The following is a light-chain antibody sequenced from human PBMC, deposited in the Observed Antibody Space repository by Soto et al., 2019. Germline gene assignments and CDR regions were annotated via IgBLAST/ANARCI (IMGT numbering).Light chain of an antibody. CDR1: QSVSSSY. J-gene: IGKJ1*01. CDR2: GAS. CDR3: HRYGSSPWT. V-gene: IGKV3-20*01. Sequence: EIVLTQSPGTLSLSPGERATLSCRASQSVSSSYLAWYQQKPGQAPRLVIYGASSRATGIPDRFSGSGSGTDCSLTISRLEPEDFAGYYCHRYGSSPWTFGQGTKVEI.